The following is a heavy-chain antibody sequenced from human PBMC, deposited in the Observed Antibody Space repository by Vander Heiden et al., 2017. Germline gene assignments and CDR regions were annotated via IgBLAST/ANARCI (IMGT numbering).Heavy chain of an antibody. Sequence: EVQLVQYGGGLDQPGGSMRLSCVVSGFTVSSNYMTWFRQAPGKGLEWVSVIYRDGTTYYADSVKGRFTTSRDNSKNTLFLQMDSLRADDTSLYYCASGATQWTFWGQGTLLTVSS. CDR1: GFTVSSNY. V-gene: IGHV3-53*01. CDR2: IYRDGTT. D-gene: IGHD5-12*01. CDR3: ASGATQWTF. J-gene: IGHJ4*02.